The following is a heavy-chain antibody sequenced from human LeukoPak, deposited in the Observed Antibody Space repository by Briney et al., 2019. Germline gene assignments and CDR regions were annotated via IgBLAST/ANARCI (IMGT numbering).Heavy chain of an antibody. D-gene: IGHD3-22*01. CDR3: ARVDSSGYYTFFDY. V-gene: IGHV4-59*11. Sequence: PSETLSLTCTVSGGSISSHNGNWIRQPPGKGLEWIGDIYNSGSPNYNPSLKSRVTISVDTSKNQFSLKLSSVTAADTAEYYCARVDSSGYYTFFDYWGQGTLVTVSS. CDR1: GGSISSHN. CDR2: IYNSGSP. J-gene: IGHJ4*02.